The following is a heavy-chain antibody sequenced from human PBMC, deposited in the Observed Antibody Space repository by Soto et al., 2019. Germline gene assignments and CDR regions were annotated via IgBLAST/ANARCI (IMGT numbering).Heavy chain of an antibody. CDR1: GGSISTVDYW. CDR3: ARGPSGDKVDS. J-gene: IGHJ4*02. D-gene: IGHD7-27*01. CDR2: IYDGGRT. V-gene: IGHV4-30-4*01. Sequence: QVQLQESGPGLVKPSQTLSLTCTVSGGSISTVDYWWSWIRQSPDMGLEWIGHIYDGGRTYNNPSLESRVNMSVDTSKSQRSLTLSSVSAADTAVYYCARGPSGDKVDSWGQGSLVAVSS.